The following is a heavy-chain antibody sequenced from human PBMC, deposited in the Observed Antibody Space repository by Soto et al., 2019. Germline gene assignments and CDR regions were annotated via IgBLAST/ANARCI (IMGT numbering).Heavy chain of an antibody. CDR1: GGSISSYY. D-gene: IGHD3-10*01. J-gene: IGHJ4*02. CDR2: IYYSGST. V-gene: IGHV4-59*08. Sequence: QVQLQESGPGLVKPSETLSLTCTVSGGSISSYYWSWIRQPPGKGLEWIGYIYYSGSTNYNPSLKSRVTISVDTSKTQFSLKLSSVTAADTAVYYCARQYGSGSYYILYYFDYWGQGTLVTVSS. CDR3: ARQYGSGSYYILYYFDY.